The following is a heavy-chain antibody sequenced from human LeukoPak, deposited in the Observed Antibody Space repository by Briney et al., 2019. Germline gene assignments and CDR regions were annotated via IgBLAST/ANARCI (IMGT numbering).Heavy chain of an antibody. CDR2: ISYDGSNK. V-gene: IGHV3-30-3*01. Sequence: GGSLRLSCAASGFTFSSYAMHWVRQAPGKGLEWVAVISYDGSNKYYADSVKGRFTISRDNAKNSLYLQMNSLRAEDTAVYYCARGRIEYSSGYSDYWGQGTLVTVSS. J-gene: IGHJ4*02. D-gene: IGHD3-22*01. CDR1: GFTFSSYA. CDR3: ARGRIEYSSGYSDY.